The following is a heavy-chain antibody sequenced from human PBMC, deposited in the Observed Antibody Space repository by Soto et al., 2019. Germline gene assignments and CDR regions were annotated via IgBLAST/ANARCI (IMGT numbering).Heavy chain of an antibody. J-gene: IGHJ4*02. CDR3: ARDLAAAGQFDC. Sequence: QVQLVQSGAEVKKPWASVKVSCKASGYTFINYAFSWVRQAPGQGLEWMGWISAYNGNTNYPQRLQGRVTMTTDTRTSPAYMELRSLSSDDTAVYYCARDLAAAGQFDCWGQGPLVTVSS. CDR1: GYTFINYA. V-gene: IGHV1-18*01. D-gene: IGHD6-13*01. CDR2: ISAYNGNT.